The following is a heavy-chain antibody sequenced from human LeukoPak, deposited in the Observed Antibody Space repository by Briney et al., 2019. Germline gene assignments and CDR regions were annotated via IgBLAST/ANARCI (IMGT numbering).Heavy chain of an antibody. CDR2: INAGNGNT. CDR1: GYSFTSYA. D-gene: IGHD3-10*01. CDR3: ASSYGSGSYPLYYYYGMDV. J-gene: IGHJ6*02. V-gene: IGHV1-3*01. Sequence: ASVKVSCKASGYSFTSYAMHWVRQAPGQRLEWMGWINAGNGNTKYSQKFQGRVTITRDTSASTAYMELSSLRSEDTAVYYCASSYGSGSYPLYYYYGMDVWGQGTTVTVSS.